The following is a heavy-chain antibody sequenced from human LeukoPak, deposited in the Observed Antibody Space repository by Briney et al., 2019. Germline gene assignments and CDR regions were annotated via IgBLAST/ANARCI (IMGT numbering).Heavy chain of an antibody. Sequence: SETLSLTCTVSGGSISSDYWSWIRQPPGKGLEWIGYIYYSGSTNYNPSLKSRVTISVDTSKNQFSLKLSSVTAADTAVYYCARSYGGKRAEYFQHWGQGTLVTVSS. CDR3: ARSYGGKRAEYFQH. V-gene: IGHV4-59*01. CDR2: IYYSGST. J-gene: IGHJ1*01. D-gene: IGHD4-23*01. CDR1: GGSISSDY.